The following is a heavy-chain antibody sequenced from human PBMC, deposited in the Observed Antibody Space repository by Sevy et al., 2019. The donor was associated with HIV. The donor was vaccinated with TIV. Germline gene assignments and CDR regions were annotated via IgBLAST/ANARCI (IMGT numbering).Heavy chain of an antibody. CDR1: GGSISSGLYS. V-gene: IGHV4-30-2*01. CDR3: ARDSGDYPYYFGH. D-gene: IGHD4-17*01. CDR2: IYHTGPT. Sequence: SETLSLTCAVSGGSISSGLYSWNWIRQPPGKGLEWIGYIYHTGPTYYNPSLKSRVTISVDTSKNQFSLRLNSVTAADTAVYYCARDSGDYPYYFGHWGQGTLVTVSS. J-gene: IGHJ4*02.